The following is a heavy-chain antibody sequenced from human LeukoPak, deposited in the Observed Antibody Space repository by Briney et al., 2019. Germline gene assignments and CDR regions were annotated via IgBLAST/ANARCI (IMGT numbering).Heavy chain of an antibody. CDR2: ISYDGSNK. J-gene: IGHJ4*02. V-gene: IGHV3-30*18. D-gene: IGHD4-17*01. Sequence: PGGSLRLSCAASGFTFSSYGMHWVRQAPGKGLEWVAVISYDGSNKYYADSVKGRFTISRDNSKNTLYLQMNSLRAEDTAVYYCAKDLPPFVTTVTTFGKDYWGQGTLVTVSS. CDR1: GFTFSSYG. CDR3: AKDLPPFVTTVTTFGKDY.